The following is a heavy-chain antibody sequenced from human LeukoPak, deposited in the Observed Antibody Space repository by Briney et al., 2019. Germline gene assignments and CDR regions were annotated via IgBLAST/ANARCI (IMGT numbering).Heavy chain of an antibody. CDR3: ARDRRGSFYTFDL. CDR1: GASLNGYF. Sequence: PSETLSLTCSVSGASLNGYFWNRVRQTPEKGLEWIGYVSHTGATTSNPTLKSRVSITIDTSKSQISLTMTSVTAADSALYYCARDRRGSFYTFDLWGPGTIVSVS. D-gene: IGHD1-26*01. J-gene: IGHJ3*01. CDR2: VSHTGAT. V-gene: IGHV4-59*01.